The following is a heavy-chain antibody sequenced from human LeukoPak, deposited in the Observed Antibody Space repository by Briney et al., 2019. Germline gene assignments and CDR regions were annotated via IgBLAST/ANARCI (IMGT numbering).Heavy chain of an antibody. D-gene: IGHD5-12*01. J-gene: IGHJ6*02. Sequence: SETLSLTCTVSGGPISSSSYYWGWIRQPPGKGLEWIGSIYYSGSTYYNPSLKSRVTMSVDTSRNQFSLKLSSVTAADTAVYYCARDWGYSGYEDYYYGMDVWGQGTTVTVSS. V-gene: IGHV4-39*07. CDR3: ARDWGYSGYEDYYYGMDV. CDR1: GGPISSSSYY. CDR2: IYYSGST.